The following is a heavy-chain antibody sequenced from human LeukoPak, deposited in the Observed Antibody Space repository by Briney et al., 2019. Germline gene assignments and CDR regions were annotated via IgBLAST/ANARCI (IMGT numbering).Heavy chain of an antibody. V-gene: IGHV3-66*01. Sequence: GGSLRLSCAASGFAVNSNYISWVRQAPGKGLEWVSVIYSAGTTFYADYVKSRLSISSDNSTNTLYLLMDSLRAEDTAVYYCAGGVLPYYFDYWGQGTLVTVSA. CDR1: GFAVNSNY. CDR3: AGGVLPYYFDY. CDR2: IYSAGTT. J-gene: IGHJ4*02. D-gene: IGHD3-3*01.